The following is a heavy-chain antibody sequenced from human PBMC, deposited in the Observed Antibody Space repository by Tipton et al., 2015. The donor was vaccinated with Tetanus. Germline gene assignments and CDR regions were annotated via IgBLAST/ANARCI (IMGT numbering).Heavy chain of an antibody. D-gene: IGHD1-20*01. CDR3: ARAGGGGRRINGPAGIDY. Sequence: QLVQSGAEVKKPGASVKVSCKASGYTFTGYYMHWVRQAPGQGLEWMGIINPIGGSTSYAQKFQGRITMTGDTSTSTVYMDLNSLRSEDRSVCYGARAGGGGRRINGPAGIDYWGQGTLVTVSS. J-gene: IGHJ4*02. CDR1: GYTFTGYY. CDR2: INPIGGST. V-gene: IGHV1-46*01.